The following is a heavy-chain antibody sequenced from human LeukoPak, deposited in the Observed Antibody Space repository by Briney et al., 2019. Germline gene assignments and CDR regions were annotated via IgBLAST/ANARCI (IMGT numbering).Heavy chain of an antibody. CDR3: SRNGLVDFDY. CDR1: GFAFDDFA. CDR2: IRRRAYGGAA. J-gene: IGHJ4*02. V-gene: IGHV3-49*04. Sequence: GGSLRLSCTTSGFAFDDFAMSWVRQPAGKGLEWVGFIRRRAYGGAAEYAASVKGRFIISGDDSKGIAYLQMNSLKTEDTAVYYCSRNGLVDFDYWGQGSRVIVSP.